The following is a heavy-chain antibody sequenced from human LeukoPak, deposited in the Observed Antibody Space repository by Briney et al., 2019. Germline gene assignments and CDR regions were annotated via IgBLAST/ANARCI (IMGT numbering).Heavy chain of an antibody. V-gene: IGHV3-30-3*02. D-gene: IGHD2-2*01. Sequence: PGRSLRLSCAASGFTFSSYAMHWVRQAPGKGLEWVAVISYDGSNKYYADSVKGRFTISRDNSKNTLYLQMNSLRAEDTAVYYCAKPAQGYCSSTSCYGNWFDPWGQGTLVTVSS. J-gene: IGHJ5*02. CDR1: GFTFSSYA. CDR2: ISYDGSNK. CDR3: AKPAQGYCSSTSCYGNWFDP.